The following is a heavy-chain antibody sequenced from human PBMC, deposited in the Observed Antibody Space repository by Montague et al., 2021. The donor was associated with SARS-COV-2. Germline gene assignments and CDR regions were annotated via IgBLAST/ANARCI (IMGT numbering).Heavy chain of an antibody. CDR3: ARAQNTCFITNCVNYFEV. V-gene: IGHV4-59*01. CDR2: VHYTGST. J-gene: IGHJ4*02. Sequence: SETLSLTCEVSGGSISSYYWSWIRQSPGKGLEWLGYVHYTGSTKYNPSLKTQVALSLDTPKNRFSLKLSSVTAADTAVYYCARAQNTCFITNCVNYFEVWGLGALVTVSS. D-gene: IGHD2-2*01. CDR1: GGSISSYY.